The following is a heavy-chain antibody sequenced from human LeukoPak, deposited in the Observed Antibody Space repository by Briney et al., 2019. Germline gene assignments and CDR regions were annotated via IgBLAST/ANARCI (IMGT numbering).Heavy chain of an antibody. CDR3: ATDQWGLDY. Sequence: RSGGPLRLSCAASGFSLSTKAMSWVRQAPGKGPEWVSAISGSGVTTYYADSVKGRFTISRDNSKNPLFLQMNSLRAEDTAVYYCATDQWGLDYWGQGTLVTVSS. J-gene: IGHJ4*02. D-gene: IGHD1-26*01. CDR1: GFSLSTKA. V-gene: IGHV3-23*01. CDR2: ISGSGVTT.